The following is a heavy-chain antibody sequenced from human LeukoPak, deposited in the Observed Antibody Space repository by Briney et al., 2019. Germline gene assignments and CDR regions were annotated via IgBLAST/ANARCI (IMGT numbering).Heavy chain of an antibody. CDR2: INWNGGST. D-gene: IGHD4-17*01. Sequence: AGGSLRLSCAASGFTFDDYGMSWVRQAPGKGLEWVSGINWNGGSTGYADSVKGRFTISRDNAKNSLYLQMNSLRAEDTALYYCARATTVTIRDGSYFDYWGQGTLVTVSS. CDR3: ARATTVTIRDGSYFDY. CDR1: GFTFDDYG. V-gene: IGHV3-20*04. J-gene: IGHJ4*02.